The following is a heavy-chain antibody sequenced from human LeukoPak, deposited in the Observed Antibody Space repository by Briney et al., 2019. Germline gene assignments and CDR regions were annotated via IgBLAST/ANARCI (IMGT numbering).Heavy chain of an antibody. V-gene: IGHV4-61*02. Sequence: PSETLSLTCTVSGGSISSGGYYWSWIRQHPGKGLEWIGRIYTSGSTNYNPSLKSRVTMSVDTSKNQFSLKLSSVTAADTAVYYCARDLRGYCSSTSCYLVRDWFDPWGQGTLVTVSS. D-gene: IGHD2-2*01. CDR1: GGSISSGGYY. CDR3: ARDLRGYCSSTSCYLVRDWFDP. J-gene: IGHJ5*02. CDR2: IYTSGST.